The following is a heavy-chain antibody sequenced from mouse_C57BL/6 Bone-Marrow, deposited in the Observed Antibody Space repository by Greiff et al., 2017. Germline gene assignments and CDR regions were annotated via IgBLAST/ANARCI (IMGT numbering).Heavy chain of an antibody. D-gene: IGHD1-1*01. CDR3: ARKGITTVVEGYAMDY. CDR2: IDPNSGGT. CDR1: GYTFTSYW. V-gene: IGHV1-72*01. Sequence: QVQLQQPGAELVKPGASVKLSCKASGYTFTSYWMHWVKQRPGRGLEWIGRIDPNSGGTKYNEKFKSKATLTVDKPSSTAYMQLSSLTSEDSAVYYCARKGITTVVEGYAMDYWGQGTSVTVSS. J-gene: IGHJ4*01.